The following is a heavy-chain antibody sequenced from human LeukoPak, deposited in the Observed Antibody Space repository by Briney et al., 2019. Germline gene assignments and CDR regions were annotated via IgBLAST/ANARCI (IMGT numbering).Heavy chain of an antibody. J-gene: IGHJ4*02. CDR1: GYTFTSYG. D-gene: IGHD6-13*01. CDR3: ARSHERYSSSWNSFGY. Sequence: GASVKVSCKASGYTFTSYGISWVRQAPGQGLEWMGWISAYNGNTNYAQKLQGRVTMTTDTSTSTAYMELRSLRSDDTAVYYCARSHERYSSSWNSFGYWGQGTLVTVSS. CDR2: ISAYNGNT. V-gene: IGHV1-18*01.